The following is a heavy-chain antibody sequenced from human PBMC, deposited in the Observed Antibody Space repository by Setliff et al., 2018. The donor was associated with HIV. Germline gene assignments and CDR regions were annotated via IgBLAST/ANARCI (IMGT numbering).Heavy chain of an antibody. Sequence: SETLSLTCTVSGGSISSYYWSWIRQPPGKGLEWIGYIYYSGSTNYNPSLKSRVTISIDTSKNQFSLKLSSVTAADTAVYYCARVERYCSGGSCYGFDYWGQGTLVTVSS. J-gene: IGHJ4*02. CDR2: IYYSGST. V-gene: IGHV4-59*08. CDR3: ARVERYCSGGSCYGFDY. CDR1: GGSISSYY. D-gene: IGHD2-15*01.